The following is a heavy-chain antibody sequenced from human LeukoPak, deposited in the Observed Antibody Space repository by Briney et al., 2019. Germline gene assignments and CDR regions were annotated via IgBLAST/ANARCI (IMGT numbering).Heavy chain of an antibody. V-gene: IGHV3-74*01. CDR1: GFTFSSYW. Sequence: GRSLRLSCAASGFTFSSYWMRSVRQAPGKGLVSVVRIKSDGSETSYADSVKGRFTISRDNARNTLYLQMNSLRPEDTAIYYCASDRVFYGLDVWGQGTKVTVSS. J-gene: IGHJ6*02. CDR2: IKSDGSET. CDR3: ASDRVFYGLDV.